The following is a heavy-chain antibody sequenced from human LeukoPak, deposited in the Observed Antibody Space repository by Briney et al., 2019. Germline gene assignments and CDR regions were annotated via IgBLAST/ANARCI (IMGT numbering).Heavy chain of an antibody. V-gene: IGHV4-59*01. CDR2: VYYSGTT. D-gene: IGHD3-10*01. CDR1: GGSISSYY. Sequence: SETLSLTCTVSGGSISSYYWSWIRQPPGRGLEWIGYVYYSGTTNYNPSLKRRVTISVDTSKNHFSLRLNSVTAADTAVYYCARVWYGFAFDYWGQGTLVTVSS. J-gene: IGHJ4*02. CDR3: ARVWYGFAFDY.